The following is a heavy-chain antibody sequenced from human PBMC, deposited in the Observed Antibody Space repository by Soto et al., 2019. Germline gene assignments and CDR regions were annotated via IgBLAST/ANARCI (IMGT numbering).Heavy chain of an antibody. CDR3: ARDYPGGKAPHYGMDV. CDR2: IIPIFGTA. J-gene: IGHJ6*02. V-gene: IGHV1-69*05. CDR1: GGTFSSYA. Sequence: QVQLVQSGAEVKKPGSSVKVSCKASGGTFSSYAISWVRQAPGQGLEWMGGIIPIFGTANYAQKFQGRVTITXXEXTXXAYMELSSLRSEDTAVYYCARDYPGGKAPHYGMDVWGQGTTVTVSS. D-gene: IGHD2-15*01.